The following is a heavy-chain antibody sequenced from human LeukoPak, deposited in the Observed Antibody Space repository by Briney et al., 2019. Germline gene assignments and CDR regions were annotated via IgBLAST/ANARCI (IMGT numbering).Heavy chain of an antibody. V-gene: IGHV3-66*02. CDR3: ASEGD. J-gene: IGHJ4*02. Sequence: GGSLRLSCAVSGFTVSSNYFSWVRQAPGKGLEWVSVIYTEGTTYYADSVKGRFIISRDNSKNTVYLQMNSLRVEDTAVYYCASEGDWGQGTLVTVPP. D-gene: IGHD3-16*01. CDR2: IYTEGTT. CDR1: GFTVSSNY.